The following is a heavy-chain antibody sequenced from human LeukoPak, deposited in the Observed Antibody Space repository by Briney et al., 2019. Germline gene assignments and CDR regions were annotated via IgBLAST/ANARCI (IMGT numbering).Heavy chain of an antibody. J-gene: IGHJ4*02. V-gene: IGHV1-69*04. CDR3: ARSYYYDSSYYFDY. D-gene: IGHD3-22*01. CDR1: GYTFTSYG. CDR2: IIPILGIT. Sequence: SVKVSCKASGYTFTSYGISWVRQAPGQGLQWMGRIIPILGITNYAQKFQGRVTITADKSTSTAYMELSSLRSEDTAVYYCARSYYYDSSYYFDYWDQGTLVTVSS.